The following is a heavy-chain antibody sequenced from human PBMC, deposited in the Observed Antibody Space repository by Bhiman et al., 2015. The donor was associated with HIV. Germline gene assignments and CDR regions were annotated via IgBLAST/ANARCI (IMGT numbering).Heavy chain of an antibody. J-gene: IGHJ4*02. CDR3: ASVASRPFAPYLDQYYFDY. Sequence: EVQLVESGGGQVKPGGSLRLSCAASGFSFSSYSMSWVRQAPGKGLEWVSYISSSSSYTYYADSVKGRLTISRDNAKNSLYLQMNSLRAEDTALYYCASVASRPFAPYLDQYYFDYWGQGTLVTVSS. CDR2: ISSSSSYT. D-gene: IGHD2/OR15-2a*01. CDR1: GFSFSSYS. V-gene: IGHV3-21*04.